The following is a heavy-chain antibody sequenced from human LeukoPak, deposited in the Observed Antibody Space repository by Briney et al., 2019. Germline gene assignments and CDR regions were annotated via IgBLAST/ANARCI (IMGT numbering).Heavy chain of an antibody. D-gene: IGHD3-10*01. CDR3: AKKGLLWFGELLSGPGYWYFDL. CDR2: ISVDGGDI. Sequence: GGSLRLSCAASRFAFHNYAMTWIRQAPERGLEWVSSISVDGGDIKYTDSVKGRFTISRDNSKNTLYLQMNSLRAEDTAVYYCAKKGLLWFGELLSGPGYWYFDLWGRGTLVTVSS. CDR1: RFAFHNYA. V-gene: IGHV3-23*01. J-gene: IGHJ2*01.